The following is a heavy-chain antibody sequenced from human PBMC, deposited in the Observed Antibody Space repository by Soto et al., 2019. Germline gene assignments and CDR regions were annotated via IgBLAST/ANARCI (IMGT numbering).Heavy chain of an antibody. CDR3: ARGQSGYYYYMDV. Sequence: PGGSLILSCAASGITFSDYYMSWIRQAPGKGLEWVSYISSSGSTIYYADSVKGRFTISRDNAKNSLYLQMNSLRAEDTAVYYCARGQSGYYYYMDVWGKGTTVTVSS. J-gene: IGHJ6*03. V-gene: IGHV3-11*01. CDR1: GITFSDYY. D-gene: IGHD6-25*01. CDR2: ISSSGSTI.